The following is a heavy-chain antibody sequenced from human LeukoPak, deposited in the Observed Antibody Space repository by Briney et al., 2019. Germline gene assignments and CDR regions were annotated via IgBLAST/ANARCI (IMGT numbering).Heavy chain of an antibody. J-gene: IGHJ4*02. Sequence: SETLSLTCTVSGGSISNYWWSWIRQPPGKGLEWIGYVFDSGGTNYNPSLKSRVTISVDTSKKQFSMKLSSVTAADTAVYYCARGYSSSWNYFDYWGQGTLVTVSS. D-gene: IGHD6-13*01. CDR2: VFDSGGT. CDR1: GGSISNYW. CDR3: ARGYSSSWNYFDY. V-gene: IGHV4-59*01.